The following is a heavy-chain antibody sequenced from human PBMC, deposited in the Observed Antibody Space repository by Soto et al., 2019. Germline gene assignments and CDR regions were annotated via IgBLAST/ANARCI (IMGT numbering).Heavy chain of an antibody. CDR1: GGSISSYY. CDR3: ARVGGLWTDGDYGTDV. CDR2: IYYSGST. Sequence: SETLSLTCTVSGGSISSYYWSWIRQPPGKGLEWIGYIYYSGSTNYNPSLKSRVTISVDTSKNQFSLKLSSVTAADTAVYYCARVGGLWTDGDYGTDVWGQGTTVTVSS. D-gene: IGHD3-3*01. J-gene: IGHJ6*02. V-gene: IGHV4-59*01.